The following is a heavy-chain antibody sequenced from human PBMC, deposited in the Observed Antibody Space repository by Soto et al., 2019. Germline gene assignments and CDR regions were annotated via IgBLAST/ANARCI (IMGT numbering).Heavy chain of an antibody. CDR2: INAGNGNT. Sequence: ASVKVSCKASGYTFTSYAMHWVRQAPGQRLEWMGWINAGNGNTKYSQKFQGRVTITRDTSASTAYMELSSLRSEDTAVYYCAREKYDFWSCYHYYFYYYYMDVWGKGTTVTVSS. CDR3: AREKYDFWSCYHYYFYYYYMDV. J-gene: IGHJ6*03. CDR1: GYTFTSYA. V-gene: IGHV1-3*01. D-gene: IGHD3-3*01.